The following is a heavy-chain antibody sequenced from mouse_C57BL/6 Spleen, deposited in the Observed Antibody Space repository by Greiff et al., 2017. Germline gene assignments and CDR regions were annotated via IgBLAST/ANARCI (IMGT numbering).Heavy chain of an antibody. CDR1: GYTFTDYY. V-gene: IGHV1-26*01. D-gene: IGHD1-1*01. CDR3: ARDYYGSRWDY. Sequence: EVKLQQSGPELVKPGASVKISCKASGYTFTDYYMNWVKQSHGKSLEWIGDINPNNGGTSYNQKFKGKATLTVDKSSSTAYMALRSLTSEDSAVYYCARDYYGSRWDYWGQGTTLTVSS. CDR2: INPNNGGT. J-gene: IGHJ2*01.